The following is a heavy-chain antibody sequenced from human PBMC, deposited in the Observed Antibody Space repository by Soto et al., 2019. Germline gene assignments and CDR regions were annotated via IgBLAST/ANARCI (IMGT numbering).Heavy chain of an antibody. J-gene: IGHJ1*01. V-gene: IGHV3-74*01. CDR3: ARVNYCSSTSCYGAGYFQH. Sequence: GGSLRLSCAASGFTFSSYWMHWVRQAPGKGLVWVSRINSDGSSTSYADSVKGRFTISRDNAKNTLYLQMNSLRAEDTAVYYCARVNYCSSTSCYGAGYFQHWGQGTLVTVSS. D-gene: IGHD2-2*01. CDR2: INSDGSST. CDR1: GFTFSSYW.